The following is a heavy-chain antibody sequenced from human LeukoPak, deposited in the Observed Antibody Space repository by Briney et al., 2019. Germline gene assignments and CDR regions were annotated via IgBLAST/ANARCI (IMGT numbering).Heavy chain of an antibody. CDR3: ARDQRASYSSGSYCDS. CDR2: ISSRSNYI. J-gene: IGHJ4*02. D-gene: IGHD3-10*01. Sequence: GGSLRLSCAASGFTFSSYSMNWVRQAPGKGLEWVSSISSRSNYIYYADSVKGRFTISRDNAENSLYLQMNSLRAEDTAVYYCARDQRASYSSGSYCDSWGQGTLVTVSS. CDR1: GFTFSSYS. V-gene: IGHV3-21*01.